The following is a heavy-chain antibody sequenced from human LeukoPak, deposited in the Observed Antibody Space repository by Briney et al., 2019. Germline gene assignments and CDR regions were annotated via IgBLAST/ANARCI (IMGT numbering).Heavy chain of an antibody. CDR1: GLTLRRYW. Sequence: PGRSLRLSCAASGLTLRRYWMLCVRQAPGKGLVWVSRINSDGSTTNYADSVKGRFTITKDTAKNTLYLQMNSLRADDSAVDYSGRDGGTRTMDYWGQGTLVTVSS. J-gene: IGHJ4*02. CDR2: INSDGSTT. D-gene: IGHD1-1*01. CDR3: GRDGGTRTMDY. V-gene: IGHV3-74*01.